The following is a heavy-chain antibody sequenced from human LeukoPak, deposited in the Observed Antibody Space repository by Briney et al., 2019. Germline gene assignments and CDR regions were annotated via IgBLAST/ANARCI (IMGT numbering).Heavy chain of an antibody. V-gene: IGHV3-23*01. J-gene: IGHJ6*03. CDR3: ARDPEYSYGYTAAYYYYYMDV. CDR2: ISPGGGPT. CDR1: GFPFSSHG. D-gene: IGHD5-18*01. Sequence: GGTLRLSCAGSGFPFSSHGMNWVRQAPGKGLEWVSGISPGGGPTYYADSVRGRFTISRDNSKNTLYLQMNSLRAEDTAVYYCARDPEYSYGYTAAYYYYYMDVWGKGTTVTVSS.